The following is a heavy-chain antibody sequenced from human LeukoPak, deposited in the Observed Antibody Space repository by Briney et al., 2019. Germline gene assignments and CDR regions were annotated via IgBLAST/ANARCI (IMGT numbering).Heavy chain of an antibody. D-gene: IGHD6-6*01. CDR2: IDWNGGST. J-gene: IGHJ6*03. CDR1: RFTFDDYG. V-gene: IGHV3-20*04. Sequence: GGSLRLSCAASRFTFDDYGMSWVRQAPGKGLEWVSGIDWNGGSTGYADSVKGRFTISRDNAKNSLYLQMNSLRAEDTVLYYCARARGSSTTYYYHYMDVWGKGTTVTVSS. CDR3: ARARGSSTTYYYHYMDV.